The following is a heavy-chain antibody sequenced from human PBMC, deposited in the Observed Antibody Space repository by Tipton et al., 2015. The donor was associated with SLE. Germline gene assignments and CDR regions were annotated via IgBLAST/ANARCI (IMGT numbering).Heavy chain of an antibody. V-gene: IGHV4-59*08. J-gene: IGHJ4*02. D-gene: IGHD5-12*01. CDR1: GGSISSYY. CDR2: INYSGST. Sequence: TLSLTCTVSGGSISSYYWSWIRQPPGKGLEWIGYINYSGSTNYNPSLKSRVTISVDTSKNQFSLKLSSVTAADTAVYYCARHVALYSGYDYWGRGTLVTVSS. CDR3: ARHVALYSGYDY.